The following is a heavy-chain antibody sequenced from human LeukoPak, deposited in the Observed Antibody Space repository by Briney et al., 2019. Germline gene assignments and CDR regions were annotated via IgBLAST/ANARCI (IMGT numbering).Heavy chain of an antibody. Sequence: GASVKVSCKASGYTFTSYGISWVRQAPGQGLEWMGWISAYNGNTNYAQKPQGRVTITTDTSTSTVYMELRSLRSDDTAVYYCARVHNLGYCSSTSCYRSYYYGMDVWGQGTTVTVSS. J-gene: IGHJ6*02. CDR2: ISAYNGNT. D-gene: IGHD2-2*02. V-gene: IGHV1-18*01. CDR3: ARVHNLGYCSSTSCYRSYYYGMDV. CDR1: GYTFTSYG.